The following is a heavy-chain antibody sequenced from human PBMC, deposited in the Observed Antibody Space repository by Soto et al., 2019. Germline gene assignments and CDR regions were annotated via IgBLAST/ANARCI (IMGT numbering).Heavy chain of an antibody. J-gene: IGHJ4*02. CDR2: ISGSGGST. D-gene: IGHD6-19*01. Sequence: EVQLLESGGGLVQPGGSLRLSCAASGFTFSSYAMSRVRQAPGKGLEWVSAISGSGGSTYYADSVKGRFTISRDNSKNTLYLQMNSLRAEDTAVYYCAKDRAVAGTLCDYWGQGTLVTVSS. CDR1: GFTFSSYA. V-gene: IGHV3-23*01. CDR3: AKDRAVAGTLCDY.